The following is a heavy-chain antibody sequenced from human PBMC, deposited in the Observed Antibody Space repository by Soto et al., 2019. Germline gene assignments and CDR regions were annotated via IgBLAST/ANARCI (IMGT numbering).Heavy chain of an antibody. Sequence: PGGSLRLSCAASGFTFSSYAMSWVRQAPGKGLEWVSAISGSGGSTYYADSVKGRFTISRDNSKNTLYLQMNSLRAEDTAVYYCAKDSDLYLPAGHDAFDYWGQGTLVTVSS. CDR2: ISGSGGST. CDR1: GFTFSSYA. V-gene: IGHV3-23*01. J-gene: IGHJ4*02. D-gene: IGHD2-2*01. CDR3: AKDSDLYLPAGHDAFDY.